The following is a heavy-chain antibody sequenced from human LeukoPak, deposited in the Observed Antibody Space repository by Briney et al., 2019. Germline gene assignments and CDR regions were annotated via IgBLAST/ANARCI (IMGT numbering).Heavy chain of an antibody. V-gene: IGHV3-23*01. CDR3: AKGPYGRNFDWLYTFDY. CDR1: GFTLSSYA. Sequence: GGSLRLSCAASGFTLSSYAMSWVRQAPGKGLEWVSAISGSGGSTYYADSVKGRFTISRDSPKNTLYLQMNSLRAEDTAVYYCAKGPYGRNFDWLYTFDYWGQGTLVTVSS. D-gene: IGHD3-9*01. CDR2: ISGSGGST. J-gene: IGHJ4*02.